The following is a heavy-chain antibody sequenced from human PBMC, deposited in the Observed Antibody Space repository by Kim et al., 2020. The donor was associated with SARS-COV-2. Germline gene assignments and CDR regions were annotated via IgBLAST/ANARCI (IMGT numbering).Heavy chain of an antibody. J-gene: IGHJ6*02. CDR2: INAGNGNT. V-gene: IGHV1-3*01. CDR1: GYTFTSYA. CDR3: ARREYSGYDFYYYYGMDV. D-gene: IGHD5-12*01. Sequence: ASVKVSCKASGYTFTSYAMHWVRQAPGQRLEGMGWINAGNGNTKYSQKFQGRVTITRDTSASTAYMELSSLRSEDTAVYYCARREYSGYDFYYYYGMDVWGQGTTVTVSS.